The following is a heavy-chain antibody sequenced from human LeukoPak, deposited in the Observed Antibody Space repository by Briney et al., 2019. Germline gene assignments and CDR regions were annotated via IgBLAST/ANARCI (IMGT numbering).Heavy chain of an antibody. V-gene: IGHV3-23*01. J-gene: IGHJ4*02. CDR3: AKTRGWPYYFDY. D-gene: IGHD6-19*01. CDR1: GFTFSGYA. Sequence: GGSLRLSCAASGFTFSGYAMSWVRQAPGKGLEWVSAISGSGGSTYYADSVKGRFTISRDNSKNTRYLQMNSLRAEDTAIYYCAKTRGWPYYFDYWGQGTLVTVSS. CDR2: ISGSGGST.